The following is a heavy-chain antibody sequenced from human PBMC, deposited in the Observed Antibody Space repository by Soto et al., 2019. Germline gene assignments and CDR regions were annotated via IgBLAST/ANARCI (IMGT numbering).Heavy chain of an antibody. CDR3: AKGPEGDKGLVYAFDI. J-gene: IGHJ3*02. D-gene: IGHD6-19*01. CDR2: ISGNSGSI. Sequence: EVQLVESGGGLVQPGRSLRLSCAASGFTFDDYAMHWVRQAPGKGLEWVSGISGNSGSIGYADSVKGRFTISRDNAKNSLYLQMNSLRAEDTALYYCAKGPEGDKGLVYAFDIWGQGTMVTVSS. V-gene: IGHV3-9*01. CDR1: GFTFDDYA.